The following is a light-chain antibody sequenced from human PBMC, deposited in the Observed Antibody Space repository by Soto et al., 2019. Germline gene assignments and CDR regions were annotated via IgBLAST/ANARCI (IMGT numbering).Light chain of an antibody. CDR3: QQYYSYPTT. J-gene: IGKJ4*01. V-gene: IGKV1-8*01. CDR2: AAS. Sequence: AIRITQSPSSFSASTGDRVTITCRASQGISSYLAWYQQKPGKAPKLLIYAASTLQSGVPSRFSGSGSGTDFTLTISCLQSEDFGNYYCQQYYSYPTTFGGGTKVDIK. CDR1: QGISSY.